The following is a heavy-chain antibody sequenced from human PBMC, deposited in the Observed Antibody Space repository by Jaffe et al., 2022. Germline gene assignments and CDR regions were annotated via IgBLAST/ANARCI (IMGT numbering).Heavy chain of an antibody. V-gene: IGHV1-2*02. Sequence: QVQLVQSGAEVKKPGASVKVSCKASGYTFTGYYMHWVRQAPGQGLEWMGWINPNSGGTNYAQKFQGRVTMTRDTSISTAYMELSRLRSDDTAVYYCARGGYNWYDSSGYYYGTLYIDYWGQGTLVTVSS. CDR2: INPNSGGT. CDR1: GYTFTGYY. CDR3: ARGGYNWYDSSGYYYGTLYIDY. D-gene: IGHD3-22*01. J-gene: IGHJ4*02.